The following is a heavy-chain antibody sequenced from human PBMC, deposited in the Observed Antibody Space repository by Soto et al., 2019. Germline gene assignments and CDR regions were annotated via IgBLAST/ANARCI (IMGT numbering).Heavy chain of an antibody. J-gene: IGHJ4*02. CDR1: GGSFKSGSYS. CDR2: VYHTGRT. Sequence: QVQLQESGPGLVKPSETLSLTCTVSGGSFKSGSYSWSWIRQPPGKVLEWIGYVYHTGRTSYNPSHKSRVSISMDTSKNQFSLNLDSVTAADTAVYFCARDFAYFDSWGQGTLVTVSS. V-gene: IGHV4-61*01. CDR3: ARDFAYFDS. D-gene: IGHD3-3*01.